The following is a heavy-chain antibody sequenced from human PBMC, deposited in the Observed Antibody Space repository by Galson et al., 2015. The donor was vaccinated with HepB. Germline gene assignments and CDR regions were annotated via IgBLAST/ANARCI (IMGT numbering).Heavy chain of an antibody. CDR1: GFTFSSYR. V-gene: IGHV3-7*01. CDR2: IKQDGSEK. D-gene: IGHD4-23*01. J-gene: IGHJ4*02. CDR3: ARAHYGGNLVNPFDY. Sequence: SLRLSCAASGFTFSSYRMSWVRQAPGKGLEWVANIKQDGSEKYYVDSVKGRFTITRDNAKNSLYLQMNSLRAEDTAVYYCARAHYGGNLVNPFDYWGQGTLVTVSS.